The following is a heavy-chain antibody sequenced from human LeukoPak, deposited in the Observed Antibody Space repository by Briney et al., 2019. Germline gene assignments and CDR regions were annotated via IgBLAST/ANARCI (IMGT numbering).Heavy chain of an antibody. CDR1: GGSISSYY. CDR3: ARVRWGYSSSSGDYFDC. CDR2: IYYSGST. Sequence: SATLSLTCTVSGGSISSYYWSWIRQPPGKGLEWIGYIYYSGSTNYNPSLKSRVTISVDTSKNQFSLKLSSVTAADAAVYYCARVRWGYSSSSGDYFDCWGQGTLVTVSS. J-gene: IGHJ4*02. D-gene: IGHD6-6*01. V-gene: IGHV4-59*01.